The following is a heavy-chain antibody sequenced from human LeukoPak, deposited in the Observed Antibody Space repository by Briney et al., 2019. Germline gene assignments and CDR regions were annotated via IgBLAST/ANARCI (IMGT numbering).Heavy chain of an antibody. CDR2: INPNSGGT. D-gene: IGHD5-12*01. CDR3: AVGVATRTYYYYYMDV. Sequence: ASVKVSCKASGYTFTGYYMHWVRQAPGQGLEWIGWINPNSGGTNYAQKFQGRVTMTRDTSISTAYMELSRLRSDDTAVYYCAVGVATRTYYYYYMDVWGKGTTVTISS. V-gene: IGHV1-2*02. J-gene: IGHJ6*03. CDR1: GYTFTGYY.